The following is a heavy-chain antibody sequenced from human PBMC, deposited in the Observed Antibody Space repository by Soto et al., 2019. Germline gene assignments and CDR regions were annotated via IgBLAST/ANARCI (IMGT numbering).Heavy chain of an antibody. V-gene: IGHV4-39*01. CDR1: GGSISSSSYY. D-gene: IGHD1-26*01. CDR3: ARQGRGAFNRFLY. Sequence: QLQLQESGPGLVKPSETLSLTCTVSGGSISSSSYYWGWIRQPPGKGLEWIGSIYYSGSTYYNPSLKSRVTISVDTSKNQFSLKLSSVTAADTAVYYCARQGRGAFNRFLYWGQGTLVTVSS. CDR2: IYYSGST. J-gene: IGHJ4*02.